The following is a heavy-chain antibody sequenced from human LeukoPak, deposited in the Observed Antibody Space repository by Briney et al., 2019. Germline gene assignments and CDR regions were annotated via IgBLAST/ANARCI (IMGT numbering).Heavy chain of an antibody. Sequence: GGSLRLSCAASGFTFSDYSMNWVRQAPGKGLEWISYVGISSGNTKYADSVKGRFTISGDKAKNSLYLQMNSLRVEDTAVYYCAREVSSSSNYYYMDVWGKGTTVTVSS. J-gene: IGHJ6*03. CDR3: AREVSSSSNYYYMDV. V-gene: IGHV3-48*01. D-gene: IGHD6-19*01. CDR1: GFTFSDYS. CDR2: VGISSGNT.